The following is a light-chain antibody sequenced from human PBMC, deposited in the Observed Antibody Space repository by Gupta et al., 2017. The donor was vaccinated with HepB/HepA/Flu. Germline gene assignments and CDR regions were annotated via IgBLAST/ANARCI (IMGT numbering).Light chain of an antibody. J-gene: IGLJ2*01. CDR3: SAWDSSLSAVV. CDR1: SNNVGNQG. Sequence: QAELTHPPSVSKGLSQTATLTCTGNSNNVGNQGAAWLQQHQGHPPKLLTYRNNNRPSGISERFSASRSGNTASLTITGLQPEDGADYYCSAWDSSLSAVVFGGGTKLTVL. V-gene: IGLV10-54*04. CDR2: RNN.